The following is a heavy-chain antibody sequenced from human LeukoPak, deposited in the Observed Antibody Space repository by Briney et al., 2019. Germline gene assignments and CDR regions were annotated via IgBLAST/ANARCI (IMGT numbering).Heavy chain of an antibody. CDR2: IKQDGSET. Sequence: PGGPLRLSCAASGFTFSSYWMSWVRQAPGKGLKWVANIKQDGSETYYVDSVKGRFTISRDNAKNSLYLQMNSLRAEDTAVYYCAREWFGDLLFWGQGTLVTVSS. CDR1: GFTFSSYW. J-gene: IGHJ4*02. V-gene: IGHV3-7*01. CDR3: AREWFGDLLF. D-gene: IGHD3-10*01.